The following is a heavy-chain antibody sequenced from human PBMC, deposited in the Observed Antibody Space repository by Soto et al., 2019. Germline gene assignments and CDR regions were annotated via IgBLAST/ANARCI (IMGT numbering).Heavy chain of an antibody. CDR2: MNPNSGNT. V-gene: IGHV1-8*01. D-gene: IGHD6-13*01. Sequence: GASVKVSCKASGYTFTSYDINWVRQATGQGLEWMGWMNPNSGNTGYAQKFQGRVTMTRNTSISTAYMELSSLRSEDTAVYYCARGIAAAGIPFDXWGQRTLVTVSS. CDR1: GYTFTSYD. CDR3: ARGIAAAGIPFDX. J-gene: IGHJ4*02.